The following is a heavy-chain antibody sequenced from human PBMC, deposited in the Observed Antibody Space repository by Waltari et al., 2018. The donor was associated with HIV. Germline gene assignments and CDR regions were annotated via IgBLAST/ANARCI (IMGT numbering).Heavy chain of an antibody. Sequence: EVRLVESGGGLGQPGGSLRLSCAGSVFTLSRCWMHWVRQTPGKGLEWVSRIKPDGTQTDYADSVKGRFTISRDNAKSTLHLQLNALSVEDTALYFCTGDTFGNDDFWGQGVLVTVSS. J-gene: IGHJ4*02. D-gene: IGHD1-1*01. V-gene: IGHV3-74*01. CDR2: IKPDGTQT. CDR1: VFTLSRCW. CDR3: TGDTFGNDDF.